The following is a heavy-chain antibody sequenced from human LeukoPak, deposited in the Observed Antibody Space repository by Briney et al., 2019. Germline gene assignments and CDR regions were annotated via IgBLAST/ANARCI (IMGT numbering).Heavy chain of an antibody. J-gene: IGHJ4*02. Sequence: PSETLSLTCAVHGGSFSGYYWSWIRQPPGKGLEWIGEINHSGSTNYNPSLKSRVTISVDTSKNQFSLKLSSVTAADTAVYYCARGHGYSGYDLDYWGQGTLVTVSS. CDR3: ARGHGYSGYDLDY. V-gene: IGHV4-34*01. CDR1: GGSFSGYY. CDR2: INHSGST. D-gene: IGHD5-12*01.